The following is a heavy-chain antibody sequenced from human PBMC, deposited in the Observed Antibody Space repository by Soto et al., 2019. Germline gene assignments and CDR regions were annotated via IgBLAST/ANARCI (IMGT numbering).Heavy chain of an antibody. V-gene: IGHV3-11*01. J-gene: IGHJ4*02. Sequence: GGSLRLSCAASGFICSDYYMSWIRQAPGKGLEWISYLSSSGSTIYYADSVKGRFTISRDNAKNSLYLQMNSLRAEDTAVYYCAKVATIGNYFAYWGQGTLVTVSS. CDR2: LSSSGSTI. CDR3: AKVATIGNYFAY. D-gene: IGHD5-12*01. CDR1: GFICSDYY.